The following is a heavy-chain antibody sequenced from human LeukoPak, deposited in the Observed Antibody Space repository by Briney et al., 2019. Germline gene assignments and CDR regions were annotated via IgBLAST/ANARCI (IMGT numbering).Heavy chain of an antibody. CDR3: VSPRGFSYGYFDY. Sequence: SETLSLTCTVSGGPIISSSAYWGWIRQPPGKGLEWIGSIYYSKNTYYNPSLKSRVTISADTSKNQFSLTLGSVSAKDTAVYYCVSPRGFSYGYFDYWGQGTLVTVSS. J-gene: IGHJ4*02. CDR1: GGPIISSSAY. V-gene: IGHV4-39*01. D-gene: IGHD5-18*01. CDR2: IYYSKNT.